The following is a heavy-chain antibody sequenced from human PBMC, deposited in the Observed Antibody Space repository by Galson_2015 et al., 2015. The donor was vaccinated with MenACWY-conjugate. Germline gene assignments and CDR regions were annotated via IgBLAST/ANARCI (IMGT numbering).Heavy chain of an antibody. V-gene: IGHV5-51*01. CDR2: IYPGDSDT. CDR1: GYSFTSYW. Sequence: QSGAEVKKPGESLKISCKGSGYSFTSYWIGWVRQMPGKGLEWMGIIYPGDSDTRYSPSFQGQVTISADKSISTAYLQWSSLKASDTAMYYCARLRARHTAMVEGFNFDYWGQGTLVTVSS. J-gene: IGHJ4*02. D-gene: IGHD5-18*01. CDR3: ARLRARHTAMVEGFNFDY.